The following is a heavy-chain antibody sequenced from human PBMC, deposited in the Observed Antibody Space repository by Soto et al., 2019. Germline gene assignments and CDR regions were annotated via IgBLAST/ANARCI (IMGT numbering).Heavy chain of an antibody. J-gene: IGHJ4*02. Sequence: XXTLXLTCTVSAGSISSYYWSWIRQPPGKGREWIGYXYYSGXTNYTPSLKSXXTISVDTXXNQFSLKLSSVTAADTGVYYCARAGVMVAAIDYWGQGTLVTVS. CDR2: XYYSGXT. CDR3: ARAGVMVAAIDY. D-gene: IGHD2-15*01. V-gene: IGHV4-59*01. CDR1: AGSISSYY.